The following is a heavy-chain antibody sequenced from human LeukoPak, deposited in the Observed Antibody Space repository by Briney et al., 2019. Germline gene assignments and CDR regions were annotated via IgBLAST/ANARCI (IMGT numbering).Heavy chain of an antibody. J-gene: IGHJ3*02. Sequence: GGSLRLSCAASGFTFSTYWMDWVRQAPGKGLEWVASIKEDGSDTNYVGSVRGRFTISRDNAKNSLYLQMNSLRAEDMALYYCAKETNDAFDIRGQGTMVTVSS. V-gene: IGHV3-7*03. CDR3: AKETNDAFDI. CDR1: GFTFSTYW. CDR2: IKEDGSDT.